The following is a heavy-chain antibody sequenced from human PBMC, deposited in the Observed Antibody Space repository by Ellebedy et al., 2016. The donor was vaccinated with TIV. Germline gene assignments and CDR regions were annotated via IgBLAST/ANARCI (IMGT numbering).Heavy chain of an antibody. Sequence: GESLKISCAASGFTFSNYWMHWVRQAPGKGLMWVSNIDSDGSTTIYADSVKGRFTISRDNAKNTLYLQKDSLTVEDTGVYYWGRGSEGQDYWGPGNLGTGSS. CDR2: IDSDGSTT. V-gene: IGHV3-74*01. CDR3: GRGSEGQDY. CDR1: GFTFSNYW. J-gene: IGHJ4*02.